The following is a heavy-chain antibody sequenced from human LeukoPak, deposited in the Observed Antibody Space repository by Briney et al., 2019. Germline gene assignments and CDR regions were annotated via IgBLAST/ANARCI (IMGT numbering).Heavy chain of an antibody. CDR3: ANYKNWNDLGPFDC. J-gene: IGHJ4*02. V-gene: IGHV3-23*01. D-gene: IGHD1-1*01. Sequence: PGGSLRLSCAASGFTFSSYAMSWVRQAPGKGLEWVSAISGSGGSTYYADSVKGRFTISRDNSKNTLYLQMNSLRAEDTAVYYCANYKNWNDLGPFDCWGQGTLVTVSS. CDR2: ISGSGGST. CDR1: GFTFSSYA.